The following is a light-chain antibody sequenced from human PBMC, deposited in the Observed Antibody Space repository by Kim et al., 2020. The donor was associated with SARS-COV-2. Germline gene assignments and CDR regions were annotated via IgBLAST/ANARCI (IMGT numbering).Light chain of an antibody. CDR2: AAS. CDR1: QDISNY. Sequence: ASVGDRVTITCRASQDISNYLAWFQLKPGKAPKPLIYAASALQPGVPSRFSGSGSGTDFTLTVTSLQPEDVATYYCQKCDSAPWTFGQGTKVDIK. J-gene: IGKJ1*01. CDR3: QKCDSAPWT. V-gene: IGKV1-27*01.